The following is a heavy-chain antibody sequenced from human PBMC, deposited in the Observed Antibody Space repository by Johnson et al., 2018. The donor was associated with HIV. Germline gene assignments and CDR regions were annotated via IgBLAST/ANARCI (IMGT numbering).Heavy chain of an antibody. CDR2: ISYDGSNK. V-gene: IGHV3-30-3*01. D-gene: IGHD2-21*02. J-gene: IGHJ3*02. CDR1: GFTFSTYA. CDR3: AKVRGGVTLDFDI. Sequence: QVQLVESGGGVVQPGRSLRLSCAASGFTFSTYAMHWVRQAPGKGLEWVAVISYDGSNKYYADSVKGRFTISRDNSKDTLYLQMNSLRAEDTAVYYCAKVRGGVTLDFDIWGQGTMVTVSS.